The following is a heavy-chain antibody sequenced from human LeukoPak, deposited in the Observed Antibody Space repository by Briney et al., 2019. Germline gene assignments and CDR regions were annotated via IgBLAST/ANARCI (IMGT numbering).Heavy chain of an antibody. CDR2: IDTSDSYT. CDR1: GYSFTYYW. V-gene: IGHV5-10-1*01. J-gene: IGHJ4*02. CDR3: ARRGSCIGGSCYSY. D-gene: IGHD2-15*01. Sequence: GESLKSSCKGSGYSFTYYWISWGRQMRGKGLEWRGRIDTSDSYTNYSPSFHGHVTISADKSLSTAYLQWSSLKAPDTAVYYCARRGSCIGGSCYSYWGQGTLVTVSS.